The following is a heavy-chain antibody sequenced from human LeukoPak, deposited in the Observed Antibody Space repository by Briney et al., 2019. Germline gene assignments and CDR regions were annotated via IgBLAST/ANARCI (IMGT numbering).Heavy chain of an antibody. CDR3: ARHRPMIVGYYFDY. J-gene: IGHJ4*02. D-gene: IGHD3-22*01. V-gene: IGHV1-69*04. CDR1: GGTFSSYA. Sequence: GASVKVSCKASGGTFSSYAISWVRQAPGQGLEWMGRIIPILGIANYAQKFQGRVTITADKSTSTAYMELSSLRSEDTAVYYCARHRPMIVGYYFDYWGQGTLVTVSS. CDR2: IIPILGIA.